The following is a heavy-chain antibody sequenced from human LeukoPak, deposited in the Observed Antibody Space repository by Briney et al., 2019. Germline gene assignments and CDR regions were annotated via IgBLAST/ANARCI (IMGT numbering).Heavy chain of an antibody. J-gene: IGHJ4*02. V-gene: IGHV3-11*04. CDR3: ASYYESSGFLRNFDY. CDR1: GFTFSDYY. Sequence: GGSLRLSCAASGFTFSDYYMSWIRQAPGKGLEWVSYISSSGSTIYYADSVKGRFTISRDNAQNSLYLQMNSLRAEDTAVYYCASYYESSGFLRNFDYWGQGTLVTVSS. D-gene: IGHD3-22*01. CDR2: ISSSGSTI.